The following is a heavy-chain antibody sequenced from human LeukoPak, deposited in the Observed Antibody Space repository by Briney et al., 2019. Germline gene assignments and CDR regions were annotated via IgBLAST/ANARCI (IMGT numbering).Heavy chain of an antibody. Sequence: GGSLRLSCAASGFTFDDYAMHWVRQAPGKGLEWVSLISWDGGSTYYADSVKGRFTISRDNSKNSLYLQMNSLRAEDTAVYYCARDYGGSSPFDYWGQGTLVTVSS. CDR1: GFTFDDYA. D-gene: IGHD4-23*01. J-gene: IGHJ4*02. CDR2: ISWDGGST. V-gene: IGHV3-43D*03. CDR3: ARDYGGSSPFDY.